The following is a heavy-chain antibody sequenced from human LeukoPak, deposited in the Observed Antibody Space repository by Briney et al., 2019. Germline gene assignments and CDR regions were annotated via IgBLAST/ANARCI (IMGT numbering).Heavy chain of an antibody. CDR1: GYSFTSYW. D-gene: IGHD3-22*01. CDR3: ARRSYYDSSGYYPHAFDI. CDR2: IYPRDSDT. V-gene: IGHV5-51*01. J-gene: IGHJ3*02. Sequence: GESLKISCKGSGYSFTSYWIGWVRQLPGKGLEWMGIIYPRDSDTRYSPSFQGQVTISADKSTSTAYLQWSSLKASDTAMYYCARRSYYDSSGYYPHAFDIWGQGTMVTVSS.